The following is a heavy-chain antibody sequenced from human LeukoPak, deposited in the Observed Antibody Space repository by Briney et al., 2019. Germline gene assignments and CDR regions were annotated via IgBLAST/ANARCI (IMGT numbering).Heavy chain of an antibody. J-gene: IGHJ5*02. V-gene: IGHV4-34*01. Sequence: SETLSLTRAVYGGSFSGYYWSWIRQPPGKGLEWIGEINHSGSTNYNPSLKSRVTISVDTSKNQFSLKLSSVTAADTAVYYCARASSRVDTAMGTRFDPWGQGTLVTVSS. CDR1: GGSFSGYY. D-gene: IGHD5-18*01. CDR2: INHSGST. CDR3: ARASSRVDTAMGTRFDP.